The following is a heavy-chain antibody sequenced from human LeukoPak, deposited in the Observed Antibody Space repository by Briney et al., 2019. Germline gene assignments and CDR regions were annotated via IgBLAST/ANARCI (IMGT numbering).Heavy chain of an antibody. CDR3: AKDIAHYYYDSSGYDY. V-gene: IGHV3-30-3*01. D-gene: IGHD3-22*01. Sequence: GGSLRLSCAASGFTFSSYAMHWVRQAPGKGLEWVAVISYDGSNKYYADSVKGRFTISRDNAKNSLYLQMNSLRAEDTALYYCAKDIAHYYYDSSGYDYWGQGTLVTVSP. CDR2: ISYDGSNK. CDR1: GFTFSSYA. J-gene: IGHJ4*02.